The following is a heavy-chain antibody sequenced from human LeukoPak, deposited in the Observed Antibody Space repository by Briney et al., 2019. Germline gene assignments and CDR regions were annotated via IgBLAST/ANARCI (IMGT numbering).Heavy chain of an antibody. V-gene: IGHV3-74*01. J-gene: IGHJ3*02. CDR1: GFTFSSYW. CDR3: ARGDYGEKGGAFDI. CDR2: INSGGSSS. Sequence: GGSLRLSCAVSGFTFSSYWMYWVRQAPGKGLVWVSGINSGGSSSSYADSVEGRFTISSDNAKNTLYLQMNSLRAEDTAVYYCARGDYGEKGGAFDIWGQGTMVTVSS. D-gene: IGHD4-17*01.